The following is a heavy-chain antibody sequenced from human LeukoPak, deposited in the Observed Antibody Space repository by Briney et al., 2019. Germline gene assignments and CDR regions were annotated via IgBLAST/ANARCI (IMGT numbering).Heavy chain of an antibody. CDR3: ARSYCSSGSCHVDY. V-gene: IGHV3-30*04. Sequence: PGGSLRRSCAVSGFTFSTYAMHWVRQAPGKGLEWVALISYDGNNKHHADSVKGRFTISRDNSKNTLYLQMNSLRAEDTAVYYCARSYCSSGSCHVDYWGQGTLVTVSS. D-gene: IGHD2-15*01. J-gene: IGHJ4*02. CDR1: GFTFSTYA. CDR2: ISYDGNNK.